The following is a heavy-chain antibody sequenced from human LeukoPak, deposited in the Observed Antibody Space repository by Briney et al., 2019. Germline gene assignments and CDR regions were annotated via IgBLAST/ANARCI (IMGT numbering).Heavy chain of an antibody. CDR3: ARARGSCYSGCDFQH. CDR2: IIPIFGTA. J-gene: IGHJ1*01. V-gene: IGHV1-69*05. CDR1: GGTFSSYA. D-gene: IGHD2-15*01. Sequence: SVKVSCKASGGTFSSYAISWVRQAPGQGLEWMGGIIPIFGTANYAQKFQGRVTITTDESTSTAYMELSSLRSEDTAVYYCARARGSCYSGCDFQHWGRGTLVTVSS.